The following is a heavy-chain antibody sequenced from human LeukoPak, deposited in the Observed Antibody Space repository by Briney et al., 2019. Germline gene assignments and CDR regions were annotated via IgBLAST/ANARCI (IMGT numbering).Heavy chain of an antibody. V-gene: IGHV1-18*01. J-gene: IGHJ4*02. CDR1: GYTFTSYG. CDR2: ISAYNGNT. CDR3: ARGPPIKVLRYFDWLFQRNTPAYYFDY. D-gene: IGHD3-9*01. Sequence: ASVKVSCKASGYTFTSYGISWVRQAPGQGLEWMGWISAYNGNTNYAQKLQGRVTITTDTSTSTAYMELRSLRSDDTAVYYCARGPPIKVLRYFDWLFQRNTPAYYFDYWGQGTLVTVSS.